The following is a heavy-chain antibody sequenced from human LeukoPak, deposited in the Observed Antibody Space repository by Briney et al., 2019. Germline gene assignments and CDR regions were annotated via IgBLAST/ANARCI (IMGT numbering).Heavy chain of an antibody. CDR2: INPSGGST. Sequence: GASVKVSCKASGYTFTSYYMHWVRQAPGQGLEWMGIINPSGGSTSYAQKFQGRVTMTRDTSTSTVYMELSSLRSEDAAVYYCARTSHWGGGAFDIWGRGTMVTVSS. J-gene: IGHJ3*02. CDR3: ARTSHWGGGAFDI. D-gene: IGHD7-27*01. CDR1: GYTFTSYY. V-gene: IGHV1-46*01.